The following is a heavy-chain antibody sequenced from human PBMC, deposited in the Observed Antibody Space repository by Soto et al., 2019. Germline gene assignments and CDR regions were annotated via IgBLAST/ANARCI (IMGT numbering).Heavy chain of an antibody. CDR1: GYPFFSYG. D-gene: IGHD3-22*01. V-gene: IGHV1-18*04. CDR2: INAYSGDT. J-gene: IGHJ4*02. Sequence: QVQLVQSGGEVKKPGASVKVSCKASGYPFFSYGVSWVRQAPGQGLEWMGWINAYSGDTIYAQRLQGRGTLTTETSTSTVYMELRSLNFDDTGVYYCARDVSFSSGSSDYWGQGTLVTVSS. CDR3: ARDVSFSSGSSDY.